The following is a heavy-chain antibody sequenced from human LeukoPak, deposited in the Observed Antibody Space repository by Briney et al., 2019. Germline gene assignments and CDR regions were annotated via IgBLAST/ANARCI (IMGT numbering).Heavy chain of an antibody. CDR2: IIPVLGIA. V-gene: IGHV1-69*04. D-gene: IGHD3-22*01. CDR1: GYTFTSYG. J-gene: IGHJ3*02. CDR3: ARARPYYYDSSGYYPDAFDI. Sequence: ASVKVSCKASGYTFTSYGISWVRQAPGQGLEWMGRIIPVLGIANYAQKFQGRVTITADKSTSTAYMELSSLRSEDTAVYYCARARPYYYDSSGYYPDAFDIWGQGTMVTVSS.